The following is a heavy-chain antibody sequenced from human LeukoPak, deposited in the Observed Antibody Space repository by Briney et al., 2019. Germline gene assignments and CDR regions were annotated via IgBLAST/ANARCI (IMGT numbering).Heavy chain of an antibody. V-gene: IGHV4-34*01. CDR2: INQSGGT. CDR3: ARIDIVSTGGWFDH. D-gene: IGHD5/OR15-5a*01. Sequence: SETLSLTCAVYGGSFSGYYWAWIRQPPGKQLEWIGEINQSGGTTYNPSLKSRVIISVDTPQSQVSLKVTSVTAADTAVYYCARIDIVSTGGWFDHWGQGTLVSVSS. CDR1: GGSFSGYY. J-gene: IGHJ5*02.